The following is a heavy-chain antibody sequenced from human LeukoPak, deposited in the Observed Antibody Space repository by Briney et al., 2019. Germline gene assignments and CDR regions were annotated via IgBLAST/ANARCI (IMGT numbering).Heavy chain of an antibody. J-gene: IGHJ4*02. D-gene: IGHD3-22*01. CDR1: GGSISSYY. CDR2: IYYSGST. CDR3: ASAYDDRSGSRFDH. V-gene: IGHV4-59*06. Sequence: SETLSLTCTVSGGSISSYYWSWIRQPPGKGLEWIAYIYYSGSTYYNPSLESQVTISVDTSRNQFSLKVTSVTAADTAVYYCASAYDDRSGSRFDHWGQGTLVTVSS.